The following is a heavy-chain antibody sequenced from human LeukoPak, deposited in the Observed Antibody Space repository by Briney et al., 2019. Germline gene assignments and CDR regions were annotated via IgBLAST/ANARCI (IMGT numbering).Heavy chain of an antibody. V-gene: IGHV4-39*07. CDR1: GGSISSSSYY. D-gene: IGHD6-19*01. Sequence: SETLSLTCTVSGGSISSSSYYWGWIRQPPGKGLEWIGSIYYSGSTYYNPSLKSRVTISVDTSKNQVSLKLRSVTAADTAVYYCARGDSGWYLGLGFDYWGQGTLVTVSS. CDR2: IYYSGST. CDR3: ARGDSGWYLGLGFDY. J-gene: IGHJ4*02.